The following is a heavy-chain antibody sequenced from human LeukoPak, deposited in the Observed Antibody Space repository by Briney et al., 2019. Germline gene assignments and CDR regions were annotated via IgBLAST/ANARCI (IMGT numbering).Heavy chain of an antibody. Sequence: PSETLSLTCAVYGGSFSGYYWSWIRQPPGKGLEWIGEINHSGSTNYNPSLKSRVTISVDTSKNQFSLKLSSVTAADTAVYYCARQRMSGWYSHTNPNWFDPWGQGTLVTVSS. V-gene: IGHV4-34*01. CDR3: ARQRMSGWYSHTNPNWFDP. J-gene: IGHJ5*02. D-gene: IGHD6-19*01. CDR2: INHSGST. CDR1: GGSFSGYY.